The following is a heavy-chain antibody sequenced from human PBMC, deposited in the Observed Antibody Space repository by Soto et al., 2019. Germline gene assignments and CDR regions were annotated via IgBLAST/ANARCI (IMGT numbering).Heavy chain of an antibody. Sequence: PGGSLRLSCAAAGFTFSRFAMHWVRQAPGKGLEWVSVIYSAGSADFADSVKGRFTISRDNSKNTLYLQMSSLRSEDTAVYYCAKWGDGYNSGFDYWGQGTLVTVSS. D-gene: IGHD5-12*01. V-gene: IGHV3-53*05. CDR2: IYSAGSA. CDR3: AKWGDGYNSGFDY. J-gene: IGHJ4*02. CDR1: GFTFSRFA.